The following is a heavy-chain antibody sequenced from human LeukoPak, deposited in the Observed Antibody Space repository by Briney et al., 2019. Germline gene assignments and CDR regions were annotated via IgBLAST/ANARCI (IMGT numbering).Heavy chain of an antibody. D-gene: IGHD3-10*01. J-gene: IGHJ6*02. CDR2: IYYSGST. V-gene: IGHV4-59*12. CDR3: ARTPMVRSANWGYGMDV. Sequence: SETLSLTCTVSGGSISSYYWSWIRQPPGKGLEGIGYIYYSGSTNYNPSLKSRVTISVDTSKNQFSLKLSSVTAADTAVYYCARTPMVRSANWGYGMDVWGQGTTVTVSS. CDR1: GGSISSYY.